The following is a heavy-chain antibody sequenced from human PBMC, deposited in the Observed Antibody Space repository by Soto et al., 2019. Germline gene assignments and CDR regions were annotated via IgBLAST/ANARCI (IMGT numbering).Heavy chain of an antibody. V-gene: IGHV4-34*01. D-gene: IGHD5-12*01. CDR2: INHSGST. CDR3: ARGRRWRQLRGPFGY. CDR1: GGSFSGYC. Sequence: SETLSLTCAVYGGSFSGYCWSWIRQPPGKGLEWIGEINHSGSTNYNPSLKSRVTISVDTSKNQFSLKLSSVTAADTAVYYCARGRRWRQLRGPFGYWGQGTLVTVSS. J-gene: IGHJ4*02.